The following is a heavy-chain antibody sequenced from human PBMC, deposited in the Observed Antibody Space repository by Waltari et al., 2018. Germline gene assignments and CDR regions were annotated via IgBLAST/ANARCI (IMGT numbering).Heavy chain of an antibody. D-gene: IGHD6-13*01. CDR2: IRYEGSNK. J-gene: IGHJ4*02. CDR3: ARDGASSSWYYFDY. CDR1: GFTFSSYG. V-gene: IGHV3-30*02. Sequence: QVQLVESGGGVVQPGGSLRLSCAASGFTFSSYGMHWVRQAPGKGLEWVAFIRYEGSNKHYAASVKVRFTISRDNSKNPLYLQMNSLRAEDTAVYYCARDGASSSWYYFDYWGQGTLFTVSS.